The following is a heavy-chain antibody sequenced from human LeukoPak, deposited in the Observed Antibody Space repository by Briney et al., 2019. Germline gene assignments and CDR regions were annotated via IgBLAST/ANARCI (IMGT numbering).Heavy chain of an antibody. D-gene: IGHD6-13*01. V-gene: IGHV4-59*01. J-gene: IGHJ6*02. CDR1: GGSISGYY. CDR2: IYYSGST. Sequence: SETLSLTCTVSGGSISGYYWSWIRQPPGKGLEWIGHIYYSGSTNYNPSLKSRVTISVDTSKSQFSLKLGSVTAADTAVYYCARVVAAAGYSGLWYYGMDVWGHGTTVTVSS. CDR3: ARVVAAAGYSGLWYYGMDV.